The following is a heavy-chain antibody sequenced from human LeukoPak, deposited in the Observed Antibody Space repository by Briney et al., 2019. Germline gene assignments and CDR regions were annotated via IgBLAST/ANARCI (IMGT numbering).Heavy chain of an antibody. V-gene: IGHV3-48*03. CDR1: KFTFSISE. Sequence: PGGSLRLSCATSKFTFSISEINCVRQAPGKGLEWVSYIYSTGSAIHYADSVKGRFTVSIDSTKNPLYLQMNSPRAEDTAVYYCATGIKSTPDVFEIWGQGTKVTVSS. CDR3: ATGIKSTPDVFEI. J-gene: IGHJ3*02. D-gene: IGHD2-15*01. CDR2: IYSTGSAI.